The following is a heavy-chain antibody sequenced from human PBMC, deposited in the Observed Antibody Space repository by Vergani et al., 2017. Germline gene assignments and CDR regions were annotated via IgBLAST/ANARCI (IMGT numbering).Heavy chain of an antibody. J-gene: IGHJ4*02. CDR2: IKTKTDGETT. CDR3: TTLITFGGVTS. V-gene: IGHV3-15*01. CDR1: GFTVSSNY. Sequence: EVQLVETGGGLIQPGGSLRLSCAASGFTVSSNYMSWVRQAPGKGLEWVARIKTKTDGETTDYAAPVKGRFTISRDDSKNILYLQMSSLKIEDTAIYYCTTLITFGGVTSWGQGTLVTVSS. D-gene: IGHD3-16*01.